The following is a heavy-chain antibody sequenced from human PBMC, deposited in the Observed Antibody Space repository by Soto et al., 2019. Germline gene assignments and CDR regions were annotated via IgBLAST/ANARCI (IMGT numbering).Heavy chain of an antibody. D-gene: IGHD3-3*01. V-gene: IGHV4-59*01. CDR3: ARGTRALITSFLAY. CDR2: VHDSGST. Sequence: SETLSLTCSVSGDAISNYYWSWIRQTPGKGLEWIGCVHDSGSTEYNPSLKGRVTMTLHTSKSQFSLNLSSVTAADSATYYCARGTRALITSFLAYWGQGIPVTVSS. J-gene: IGHJ4*02. CDR1: GDAISNYY.